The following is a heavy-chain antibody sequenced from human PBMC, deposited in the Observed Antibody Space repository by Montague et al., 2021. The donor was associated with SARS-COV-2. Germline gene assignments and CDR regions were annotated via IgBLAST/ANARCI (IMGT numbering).Heavy chain of an antibody. J-gene: IGHJ3*02. CDR3: ARTYVPGAFDI. Sequence: PALVKPTQTLTLTCTFSGFSLSTSGICVSWTRQPPGKALEWLARXEWDDDKYYSTSLKTRLTISKDTSKNQVVLTMTNMDPVDTATYYCARTYVPGAFDIWGQGTMVTVSS. D-gene: IGHD1-14*01. CDR2: XEWDDDK. CDR1: GFSLSTSGIC. V-gene: IGHV2-70*11.